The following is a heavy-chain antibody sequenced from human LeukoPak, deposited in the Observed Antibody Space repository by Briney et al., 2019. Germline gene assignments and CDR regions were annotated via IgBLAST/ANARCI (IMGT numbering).Heavy chain of an antibody. CDR2: IIPIFGTA. J-gene: IGHJ4*02. Sequence: GASVTVSCKAPGGTFSSYAISWVRQAPGQGLEWMGGIIPIFGTANYAQKFQGRVTITADESTSTAYMELSSLRSEDTAVYYCARLDDYGGNRYWGQGTLVTVSS. D-gene: IGHD4-23*01. CDR3: ARLDDYGGNRY. CDR1: GGTFSSYA. V-gene: IGHV1-69*13.